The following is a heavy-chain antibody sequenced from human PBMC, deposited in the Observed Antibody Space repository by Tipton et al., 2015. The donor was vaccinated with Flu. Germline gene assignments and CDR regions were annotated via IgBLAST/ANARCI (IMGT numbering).Heavy chain of an antibody. V-gene: IGHV4-61*02. CDR2: IYTSGST. Sequence: LRLSCTVSGGSISSGSYYWSWIRQPAGKGLEWIGRIYTSGSTNYNPSLKSRVTISVDTSKNQFSLKLSSVTAADTAVYYCAREGGDFWGGYYAYYFDYWGQGPLVTVSS. J-gene: IGHJ4*02. CDR1: GGSISSGSYY. D-gene: IGHD3-3*01. CDR3: AREGGDFWGGYYAYYFDY.